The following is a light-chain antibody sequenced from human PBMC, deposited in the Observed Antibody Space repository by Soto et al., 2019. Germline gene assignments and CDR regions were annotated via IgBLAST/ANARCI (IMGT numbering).Light chain of an antibody. CDR1: QSVLYNSNNKNY. CDR3: QQYYSTPYT. J-gene: IGKJ2*01. CDR2: WAS. Sequence: DIVMTQSPDSLAVSLGERATINCKSSQSVLYNSNNKNYLAWYQQKAGQPPKLLIYWASTQESGVPDRFSGSGSGTDFTLTISSLQAEDVAVYYCQQYYSTPYTFGQGTKLEIK. V-gene: IGKV4-1*01.